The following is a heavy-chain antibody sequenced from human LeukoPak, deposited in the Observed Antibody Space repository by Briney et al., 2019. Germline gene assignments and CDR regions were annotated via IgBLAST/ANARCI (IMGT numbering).Heavy chain of an antibody. D-gene: IGHD3-22*01. CDR1: GYTFTGYY. Sequence: ASVKVSCKASGYTFTGYYMHWVRQAPGQGREWMGWINPNSGGTNYAQKFQGRVTMTRDTSISTAYMEVSRLRSDDTAVYYCEAYYGSSGYYRAFDIWGQGTMVTVSS. CDR2: INPNSGGT. CDR3: EAYYGSSGYYRAFDI. J-gene: IGHJ3*02. V-gene: IGHV1-2*02.